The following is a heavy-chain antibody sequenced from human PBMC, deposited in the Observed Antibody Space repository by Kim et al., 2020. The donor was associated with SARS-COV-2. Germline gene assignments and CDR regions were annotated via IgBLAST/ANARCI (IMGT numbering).Heavy chain of an antibody. Sequence: ASVKVSCKASGYTFTSYAMHWVRQAPGQRLEWMGWINAGNGNTKYSQKFQGRVTITRDTSASTAYMELSSLRSEDTAVYYCARAPYYYGSGSYRVWFDPWGQGTLVTFSS. J-gene: IGHJ5*02. V-gene: IGHV1-3*01. CDR2: INAGNGNT. CDR3: ARAPYYYGSGSYRVWFDP. CDR1: GYTFTSYA. D-gene: IGHD3-10*01.